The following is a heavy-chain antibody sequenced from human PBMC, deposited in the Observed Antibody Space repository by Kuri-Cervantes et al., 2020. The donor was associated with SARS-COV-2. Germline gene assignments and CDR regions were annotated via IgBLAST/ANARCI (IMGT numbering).Heavy chain of an antibody. CDR1: GYTFTVYY. CDR2: INPNSGGT. CDR3: ARSTTFRRLVVISQGGAFDI. D-gene: IGHD3-22*01. Sequence: ASVKVSCKASGYTFTVYYMHWVRQAPGQGLEWMGWINPNSGGTNYAQKFQGWVTMTRDTSISTVYMELSRLRSDDTAVYYCARSTTFRRLVVISQGGAFDIWGQGTMVTVSS. J-gene: IGHJ3*02. V-gene: IGHV1-2*04.